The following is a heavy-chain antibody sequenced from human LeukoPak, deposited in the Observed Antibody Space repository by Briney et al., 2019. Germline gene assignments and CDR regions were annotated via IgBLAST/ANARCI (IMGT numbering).Heavy chain of an antibody. Sequence: GGSLRLSCAASGFTFSSYEMNWVRQAPGKGLEWVSYISSSGGTIYYADSVKGRFTISRDNAKNSLYLQMNSLRAEDTAVYYCARSYRSITIFGGGFFDPWGQGTLVTVSS. V-gene: IGHV3-48*03. D-gene: IGHD3-3*01. CDR1: GFTFSSYE. CDR2: ISSSGGTI. J-gene: IGHJ5*02. CDR3: ARSYRSITIFGGGFFDP.